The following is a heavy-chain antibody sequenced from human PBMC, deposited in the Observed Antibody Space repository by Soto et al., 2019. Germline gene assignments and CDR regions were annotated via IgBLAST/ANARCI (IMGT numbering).Heavy chain of an antibody. CDR2: ISYDGSNK. CDR1: GFTFSSYG. J-gene: IGHJ4*02. D-gene: IGHD5-18*01. V-gene: IGHV3-30*18. Sequence: QVQLVESGGGVVQPGRSLRLSCAASGFTFSSYGMHWVRQAPGKGLEWVAVISYDGSNKYYADSVKGRFTISRDDSKNTLYLQMNSLRAEDTAVYYCAKEGIQLWLGPYYFDYWGQGTLVTVSS. CDR3: AKEGIQLWLGPYYFDY.